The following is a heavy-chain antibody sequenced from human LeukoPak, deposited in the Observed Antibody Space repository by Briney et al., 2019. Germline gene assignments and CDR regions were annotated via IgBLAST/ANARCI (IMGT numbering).Heavy chain of an antibody. Sequence: SETLSLTCTVSGGSLSSYYWSWIRQPPGKGLEWIGYIYTSGITNYNPSLKSRVTISVDTSKNQFSLKLSSVTAADTAVYYCARHNSGSFDYWGQGTLVTVSS. V-gene: IGHV4-4*09. CDR2: IYTSGIT. D-gene: IGHD1-26*01. J-gene: IGHJ4*02. CDR3: ARHNSGSFDY. CDR1: GGSLSSYY.